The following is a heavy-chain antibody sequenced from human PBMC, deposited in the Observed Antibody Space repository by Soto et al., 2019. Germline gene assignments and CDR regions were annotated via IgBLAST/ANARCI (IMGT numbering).Heavy chain of an antibody. D-gene: IGHD1-26*01. Sequence: PGGSLRLSCAASGFTFSSYGMHWVRQAPGKGLEWVAVIWYDGSNKYYADSVKGRFTISRDNSKNTLYLQMNSLRAEDTAVYYCAREDIGGATTSWGQGTLVTVSS. CDR1: GFTFSSYG. J-gene: IGHJ4*02. V-gene: IGHV3-33*01. CDR3: AREDIGGATTS. CDR2: IWYDGSNK.